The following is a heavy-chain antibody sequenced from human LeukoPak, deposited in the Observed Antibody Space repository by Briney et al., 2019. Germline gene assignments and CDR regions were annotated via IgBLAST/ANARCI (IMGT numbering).Heavy chain of an antibody. Sequence: GSSLRLSCAASGFTFSRNVMHWVRQAPGKGLEWVALISYDGNNKFYADSVKGRFTISRDNSRNTLYLQMNSLSGEDTAVYSCARGGIPTGPYYYFYYIDLWGKGTAVTVSS. V-gene: IGHV3-30*01. CDR1: GFTFSRNV. J-gene: IGHJ6*03. CDR2: ISYDGNNK. CDR3: ARGGIPTGPYYYFYYIDL. D-gene: IGHD3-10*01.